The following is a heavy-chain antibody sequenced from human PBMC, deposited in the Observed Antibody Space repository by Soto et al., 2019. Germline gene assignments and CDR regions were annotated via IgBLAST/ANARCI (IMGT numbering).Heavy chain of an antibody. J-gene: IGHJ5*02. Sequence: QLHLQQSGAGLVKPSQTLSLTCAVSGGSISSGGYSWSWIRQPPGKGLEWIGYIYHSGSTYYNPSVKRRDTLSVDRYKYLFPLKLSCVTAADTAVYYCARKVYGDYAPVWFDPWGQGTLVTVCS. CDR2: IYHSGST. D-gene: IGHD4-17*01. CDR3: ARKVYGDYAPVWFDP. V-gene: IGHV4-30-2*01. CDR1: GGSISSGGYS.